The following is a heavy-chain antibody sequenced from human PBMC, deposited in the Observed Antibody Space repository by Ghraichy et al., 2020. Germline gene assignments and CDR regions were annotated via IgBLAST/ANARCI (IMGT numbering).Heavy chain of an antibody. CDR1: GFTFGHYE. D-gene: IGHD2-2*01. CDR2: LDSSGTIV. J-gene: IGHJ4*02. CDR3: ARDLSSDYAHFDN. V-gene: IGHV3-48*03. Sequence: GESLRLSCAASGFTFGHYEMNWVRQAPGKGLEWVSYLDSSGTIVYYADSVKGRFTISRDNAKNSLYLQMNNVRADDTAVYYCARDLSSDYAHFDNWGQGTLVTVSS.